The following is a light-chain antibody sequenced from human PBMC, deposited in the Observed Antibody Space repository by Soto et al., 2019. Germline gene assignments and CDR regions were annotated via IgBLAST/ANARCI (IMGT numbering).Light chain of an antibody. CDR3: LQDFKYPRT. V-gene: IGKV1-6*01. CDR2: GTF. CDR1: QDIRTE. J-gene: IGKJ1*01. Sequence: AIQMTQSPSSLSASVGDRVTITCRASQDIRTELGWYQQKPGKAPRLLIYGTFSLQSGVPSRFRGSGSGTDFTLTISSLQPDDFATYYCLQDFKYPRTFGQGTKVDIK.